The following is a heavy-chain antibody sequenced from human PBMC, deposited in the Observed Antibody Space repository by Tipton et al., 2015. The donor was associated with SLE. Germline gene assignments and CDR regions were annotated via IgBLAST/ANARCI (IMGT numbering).Heavy chain of an antibody. D-gene: IGHD3-3*01. J-gene: IGHJ4*02. V-gene: IGHV4-61*05. CDR3: ARAPLFGVVTVRGPFDY. CDR1: GDSISSSPYY. CDR2: IYYKGST. Sequence: TLSLTCSVSGDSISSSPYYWGWIRQPPGRGLEWIGYIYYKGSTDYKSSLKSRLTISIDTSKNQVSLKLTSVTAADTAVYYCARAPLFGVVTVRGPFDYWGQGTLVTVSS.